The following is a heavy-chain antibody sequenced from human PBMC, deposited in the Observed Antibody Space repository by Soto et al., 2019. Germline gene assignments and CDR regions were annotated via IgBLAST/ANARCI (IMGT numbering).Heavy chain of an antibody. D-gene: IGHD2-2*01. CDR1: GGSFSVYY. J-gene: IGHJ6*02. CDR2: INHSGST. CDR3: ARGGQYCSSTSCYVYYYYGMDV. Sequence: SETLSPPCDVYGGSFSVYYWSWIRQPPGRGLEWIGEINHSGSTNYNPSLKSRVTISVDTSKNQFSLKLSSVTAADTAVYYCARGGQYCSSTSCYVYYYYGMDVWGQGTTVT. V-gene: IGHV4-34*01.